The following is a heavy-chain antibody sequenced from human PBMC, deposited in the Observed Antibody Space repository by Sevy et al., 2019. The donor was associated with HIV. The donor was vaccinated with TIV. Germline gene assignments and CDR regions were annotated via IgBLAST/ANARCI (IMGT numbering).Heavy chain of an antibody. V-gene: IGHV3-23*01. CDR2: ITGGGDST. J-gene: IGHJ4*02. CDR1: GFTVSTYA. CDR3: VAGDTSMVTDLDY. Sequence: GGSLRLSCAASGFTVSTYAINWVRQAPGEGLEWVSAITGGGDSTYYADSVKGRFTISRDNSKNVVYLQMNSLRAEDTAVYYCVAGDTSMVTDLDYWGQGTLVTVSS. D-gene: IGHD5-18*01.